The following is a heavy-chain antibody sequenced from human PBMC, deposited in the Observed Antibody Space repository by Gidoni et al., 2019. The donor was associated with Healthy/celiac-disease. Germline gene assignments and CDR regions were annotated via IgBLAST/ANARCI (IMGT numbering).Heavy chain of an antibody. CDR1: GGSISSYY. J-gene: IGHJ6*02. V-gene: IGHV4-59*01. CDR2: IYYSGST. D-gene: IGHD4-17*01. CDR3: ATVTNSSEGGMDV. Sequence: QVQLQESGSGLVKPSETLYLTCTVSGGSISSYYWRWIRLPPGKGLEWFGYIYYSGSTNYNPSLKSRVTISVDTSKNQFSLKLSSVTAADTAVYYCATVTNSSEGGMDVWGQGTTVTVSS.